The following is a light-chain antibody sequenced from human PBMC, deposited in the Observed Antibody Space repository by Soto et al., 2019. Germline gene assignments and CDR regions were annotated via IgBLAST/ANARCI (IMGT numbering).Light chain of an antibody. Sequence: DIVMTQSPGTLSVSPGERATLSCMDSQSVSSSYLAWYQQKNGQAPRLLIYGASSRATGIPDRFSGGGSGTDCNLTISRLEPEDVAVYYCQQFSSYPLTLGGGTKVDI. CDR1: QSVSSSY. CDR2: GAS. CDR3: QQFSSYPLT. V-gene: IGKV3-20*01. J-gene: IGKJ4*01.